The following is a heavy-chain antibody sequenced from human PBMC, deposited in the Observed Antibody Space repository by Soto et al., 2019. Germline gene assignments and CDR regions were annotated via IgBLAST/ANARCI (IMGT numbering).Heavy chain of an antibody. D-gene: IGHD6-6*01. J-gene: IGHJ4*02. CDR3: ARGGSSSLDY. V-gene: IGHV1-2*02. CDR2: INPNSGGT. CDR1: GYTFTGYY. Sequence: QVQLVQSGAEVKKPGASVKVSCKASGYTFTGYYMHWVRQAPGQGPEWMGWINPNSGGTTYAQKFQGRVTVTRDTSISTAYMEPSSLRSDDTAVYYCARGGSSSLDYWGQGTLVTVSS.